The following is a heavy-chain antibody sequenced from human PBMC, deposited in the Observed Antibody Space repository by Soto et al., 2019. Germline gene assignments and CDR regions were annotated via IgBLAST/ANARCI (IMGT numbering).Heavy chain of an antibody. J-gene: IGHJ4*02. CDR2: ISGFNGNT. CDR3: ARIGVSSGHESPDFDS. CDR1: GYTFNFHG. Sequence: ASVKVSCKASGYTFNFHGITWVRQAPGQGLEWMGWISGFNGNTNYAADLQGRVTMTTDTSTSTAYMELRGLRSVDTAVYYCARIGVSSGHESPDFDSWGQGTRVTVS. V-gene: IGHV1-18*01. D-gene: IGHD3-10*01.